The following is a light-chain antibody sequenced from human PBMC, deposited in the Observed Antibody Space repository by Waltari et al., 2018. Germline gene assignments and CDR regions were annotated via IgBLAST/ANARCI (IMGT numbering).Light chain of an antibody. CDR3: HSRDASGVAGS. J-gene: IGLJ2*01. CDR1: SLRSNY. Sequence: SSELTQDPAVSVAMGQTVRIPCQGGSLRSNYASWYQQRPGQAPILVIYDKNNRPSGVPDRFSGSSSHNTGSLTITGAQAEDEASYYCHSRDASGVAGSFGGGTKLTVL. V-gene: IGLV3-19*01. CDR2: DKN.